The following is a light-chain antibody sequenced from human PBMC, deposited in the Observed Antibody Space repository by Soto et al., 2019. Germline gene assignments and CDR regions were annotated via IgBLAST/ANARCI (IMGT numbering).Light chain of an antibody. CDR1: QSVSSSY. J-gene: IGKJ1*01. CDR3: QQYGSSPWT. Sequence: EIVLTQSPGTLSLSPGERATRSCRASQSVSSSYLAWYQQKPGQAPRLLIYGASSRATGIPDRFSGSGSGTDFTLTISRLEPEDFAVYYCQQYGSSPWTFGQGTKVHIK. V-gene: IGKV3-20*01. CDR2: GAS.